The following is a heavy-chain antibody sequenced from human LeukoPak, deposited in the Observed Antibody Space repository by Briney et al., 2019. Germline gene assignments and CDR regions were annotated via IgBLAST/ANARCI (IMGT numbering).Heavy chain of an antibody. CDR3: TTETRPLPYYYGSSGYYFAH. Sequence: GGSLRLSCAASGFTFSNAWMSWVRQAPGKGLEWLGRIKSKTDGGTTDYAAPVKGRFTISRDDSKNTLYLQMTSLKTEDTAVYHCTTETRPLPYYYGSSGYYFAHWGQGTLVSVSS. CDR1: GFTFSNAW. V-gene: IGHV3-15*01. CDR2: IKSKTDGGTT. D-gene: IGHD3-22*01. J-gene: IGHJ4*02.